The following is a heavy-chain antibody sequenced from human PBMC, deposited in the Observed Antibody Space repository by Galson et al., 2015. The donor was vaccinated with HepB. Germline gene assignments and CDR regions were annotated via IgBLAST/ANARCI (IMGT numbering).Heavy chain of an antibody. CDR3: ARLRRERDTIEFPFDYYYYYMDV. V-gene: IGHV3-11*01. J-gene: IGHJ6*03. Sequence: SLRLSCAASGFTFSDYYMSWIRQAPGKGLEWVSYISSSGSTIYYADSVKGRFTISRDNAKNSLYLQMNSLRAEDTAVYYCARLRRERDTIEFPFDYYYYYMDVWGKGTMVTVSS. D-gene: IGHD5-24*01. CDR1: GFTFSDYY. CDR2: ISSSGSTI.